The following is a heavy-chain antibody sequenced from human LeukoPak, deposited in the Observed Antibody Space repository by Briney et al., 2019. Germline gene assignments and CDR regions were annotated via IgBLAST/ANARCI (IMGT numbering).Heavy chain of an antibody. J-gene: IGHJ6*03. CDR1: GYTFTGYY. Sequence: ASVKVSCKASGYTFTGYYMHWVRQAPGQGLEWMGWINPNSGVTNYAQKFQGRVTMTRDTSISTAYMELSRLRSDDTAVYYCARRQVVVVPAAMPAQYYYYYYMDVWGKGTTVTVSS. D-gene: IGHD2-2*01. CDR3: ARRQVVVVPAAMPAQYYYYYYMDV. V-gene: IGHV1-2*02. CDR2: INPNSGVT.